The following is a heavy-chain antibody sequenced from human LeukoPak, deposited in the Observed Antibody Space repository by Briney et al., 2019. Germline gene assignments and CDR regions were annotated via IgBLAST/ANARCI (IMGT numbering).Heavy chain of an antibody. D-gene: IGHD5-18*01. V-gene: IGHV4-30-4*01. CDR2: IYYSGST. Sequence: GLEWIGYIYYSGSTYYNPSLKSRVTISVDTSKNQFSLKLSSVTAADTAVYYCGGYSYGIFDYWGQGTLVTVSS. CDR3: GGYSYGIFDY. J-gene: IGHJ4*02.